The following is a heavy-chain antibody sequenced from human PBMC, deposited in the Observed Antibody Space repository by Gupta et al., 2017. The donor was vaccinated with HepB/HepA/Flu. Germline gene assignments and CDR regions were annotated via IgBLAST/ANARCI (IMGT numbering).Heavy chain of an antibody. Sequence: QVQLQQWGAGLLKPSETLSLTCAVYGGSFSGYYWSWIRQPPGKGLEWIGEINHSGSTNYNPSLKSRVTISVDTSKNQFSLKLSSVTAADTAVYYCARTPPPIHCSSTSCSWNWFDPWGQGTLVTVSS. V-gene: IGHV4-34*01. CDR2: INHSGST. D-gene: IGHD2-2*01. J-gene: IGHJ5*02. CDR3: ARTPPPIHCSSTSCSWNWFDP. CDR1: GGSFSGYY.